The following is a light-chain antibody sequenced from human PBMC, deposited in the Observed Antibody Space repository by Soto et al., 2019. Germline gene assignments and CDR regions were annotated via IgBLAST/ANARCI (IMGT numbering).Light chain of an antibody. CDR1: QSVSSN. CDR2: GAS. Sequence: EIVMTQSPATLSVSPGERATLSCRASQSVSSNLAWYQQKPGQAPRLLIYGASIRATGIPARFSGSGSGTEFTLTISSLQSEDSAVYYCQQYNNWPPPLTFGGGTKVEIK. CDR3: QQYNNWPPPLT. V-gene: IGKV3D-15*01. J-gene: IGKJ4*01.